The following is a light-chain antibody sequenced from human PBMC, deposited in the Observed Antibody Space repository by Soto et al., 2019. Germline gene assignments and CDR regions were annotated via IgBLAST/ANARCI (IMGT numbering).Light chain of an antibody. CDR2: EVS. V-gene: IGLV2-14*01. CDR1: SSDVGGYKY. J-gene: IGLJ3*02. CDR3: FSYTTSSTLV. Sequence: QSALTQPASVSGSPGQSITISCTGTSSDVGGYKYVSWYQQHPAKDPKLMIYEVSNRPSGVSHRFSGSKSGNTASLTISGLQAEDESDYYCFSYTTSSTLVVGGGTKLTVL.